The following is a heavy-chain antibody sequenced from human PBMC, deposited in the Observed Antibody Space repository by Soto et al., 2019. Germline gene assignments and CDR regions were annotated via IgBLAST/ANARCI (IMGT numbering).Heavy chain of an antibody. CDR2: IKQDGSEK. Sequence: GGSLRLSCAASGFTFSSYWMSWVRQAPGKGLEWVANIKQDGSEKYYVDSVKGRFTISRDNAKNSLYLQMNSLRAEDTAVYYCAREPCITIFGVVICGFGYWGQGTLVTVSS. J-gene: IGHJ4*02. V-gene: IGHV3-7*03. CDR1: GFTFSSYW. CDR3: AREPCITIFGVVICGFGY. D-gene: IGHD3-3*01.